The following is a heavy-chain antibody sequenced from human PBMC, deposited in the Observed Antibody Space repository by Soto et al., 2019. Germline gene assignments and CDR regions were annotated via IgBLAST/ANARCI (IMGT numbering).Heavy chain of an antibody. V-gene: IGHV1-18*01. D-gene: IGHD3-22*01. CDR1: GYIFTAYG. CDR3: ARELNTESSAYYSFAF. CDR2: VSTNDDRT. Sequence: QVPLVQSGPEVKMPGASVKVSCKTSGYIFTAYGLAWLRQAPGQRPEWMGWVSTNDDRTNYAQKFQGSVTMTTDRSTPTTSMGLRSLRPDDTAVYYCARELNTESSAYYSFAFWGQGTLVTVSS. J-gene: IGHJ4*02.